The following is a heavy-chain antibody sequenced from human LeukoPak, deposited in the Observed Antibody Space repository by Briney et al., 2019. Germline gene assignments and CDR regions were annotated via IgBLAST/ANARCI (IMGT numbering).Heavy chain of an antibody. CDR1: GGSFSGYY. V-gene: IGHV4-34*01. CDR2: ISHSGST. J-gene: IGHJ6*02. CDR3: AYGMKDYYYGMDV. D-gene: IGHD4-17*01. Sequence: PSETLSLTCALYGGSFSGYYWTWIRQPPGKGLEWIGEISHSGSTNYNPSLKSRVTISIDTSKNHFSLRLSSVTAADTAVYYCAYGMKDYYYGMDVWGQGTTVTVSS.